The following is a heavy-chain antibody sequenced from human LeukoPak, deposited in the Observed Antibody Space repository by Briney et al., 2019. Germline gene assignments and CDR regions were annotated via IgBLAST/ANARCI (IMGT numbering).Heavy chain of an antibody. J-gene: IGHJ4*02. CDR3: ARDGGGDSWGYFDC. V-gene: IGHV1-18*01. Sequence: ASVKVSCKASGYTFTSYDISWVRQAPGQGLEWMGWISAYNGNTNYAQKLQGRVTMTTDTSTSTAYMELRSLTSDDTAVYYCARDGGGDSWGYFDCWGQGTLVTVSS. D-gene: IGHD2-21*02. CDR1: GYTFTSYD. CDR2: ISAYNGNT.